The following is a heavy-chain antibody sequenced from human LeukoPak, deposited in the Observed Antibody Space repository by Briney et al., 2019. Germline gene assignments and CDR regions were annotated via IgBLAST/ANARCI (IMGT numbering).Heavy chain of an antibody. D-gene: IGHD3-10*01. CDR2: ISSSGSTI. CDR3: ASFTITYNPFDY. J-gene: IGHJ4*02. Sequence: PGGSLRLSCAASGFTFSSYEMNWVRQAPGKGLEWVSYISSSGSTIYYADSVKGRFTISRDNAKNSLYLQMNSLRAEDTAVYYCASFTITYNPFDYWGQGTLVTVSS. CDR1: GFTFSSYE. V-gene: IGHV3-48*03.